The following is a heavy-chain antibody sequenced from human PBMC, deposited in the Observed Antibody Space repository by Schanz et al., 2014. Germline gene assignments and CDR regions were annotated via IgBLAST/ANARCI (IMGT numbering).Heavy chain of an antibody. Sequence: VQLVESGGGLVQPGGSLRLSCAASGFNFKAYAMSWIRQHPGKGLEWIGYIYDGGSTYYNPSLKSRVTISVDTSKNQFSLRLSSVTAADTAVYYCARARSWPDYWGQGTLVTVS. D-gene: IGHD6-13*01. V-gene: IGHV4-31*02. J-gene: IGHJ4*02. CDR1: GFNFKAYA. CDR2: IYDGGST. CDR3: ARARSWPDY.